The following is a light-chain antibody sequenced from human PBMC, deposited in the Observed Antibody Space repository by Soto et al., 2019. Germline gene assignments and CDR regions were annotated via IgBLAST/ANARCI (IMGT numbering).Light chain of an antibody. V-gene: IGKV3-20*01. CDR1: QSVSSSY. CDR3: QQYGSSTPWT. J-gene: IGKJ1*01. Sequence: EIWLTQSPGTLSLSPGERATLSCRASQSVSSSYLAWYQQKPGQAPRLLIYGASSRATGIPDRFSGSGSGTDFNLTISRLEPQDFAVYYCQQYGSSTPWTFGPGTKVDI. CDR2: GAS.